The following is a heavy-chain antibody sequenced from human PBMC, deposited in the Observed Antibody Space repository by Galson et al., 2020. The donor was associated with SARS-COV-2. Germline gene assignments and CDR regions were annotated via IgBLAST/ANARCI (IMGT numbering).Heavy chain of an antibody. CDR3: AKGILRGRAVAGTDYIDY. V-gene: IGHV3-30*18. Sequence: GGSLRLSCAASGFTFSSYGMHWVRQAPGKGLEWVAVISYDGSNKYYADSVKGRFTISRDNSKNTLYLQMNSLRAEDTAVYYCAKGILRGRAVAGTDYIDYWGQGTLVTVSS. J-gene: IGHJ4*02. CDR2: ISYDGSNK. D-gene: IGHD6-19*01. CDR1: GFTFSSYG.